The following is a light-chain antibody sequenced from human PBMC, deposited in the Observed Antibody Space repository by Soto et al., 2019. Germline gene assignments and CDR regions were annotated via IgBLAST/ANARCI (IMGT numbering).Light chain of an antibody. V-gene: IGKV4-1*01. CDR1: QSVLYNSDTKTY. CDR2: WAA. J-gene: IGKJ4*01. Sequence: DIVMTQSPDSLAVSLGERATINCKSSQSVLYNSDTKTYLAWYQQQAGQPPKLLIYWAATRDSGVPDRFSGRGSGADFTLTINNLQAEDVAVYYCQQYYTTLSFGGGTKVEIK. CDR3: QQYYTTLS.